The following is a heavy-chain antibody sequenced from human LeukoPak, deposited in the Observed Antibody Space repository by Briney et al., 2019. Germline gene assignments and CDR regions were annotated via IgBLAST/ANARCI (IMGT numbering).Heavy chain of an antibody. J-gene: IGHJ4*02. CDR1: GFTFSSYG. Sequence: PGGSLRLSCGASGFTFSSYGISWVRQAPGKGLEWVSGISDSGASTNYADSVKGRFTISRDNSKNTLYLQLNSLRADDTAVYFCARPSSGNSWSPPDYWGQGTLVTVSP. D-gene: IGHD6-13*01. CDR3: ARPSSGNSWSPPDY. V-gene: IGHV3-23*01. CDR2: ISDSGAST.